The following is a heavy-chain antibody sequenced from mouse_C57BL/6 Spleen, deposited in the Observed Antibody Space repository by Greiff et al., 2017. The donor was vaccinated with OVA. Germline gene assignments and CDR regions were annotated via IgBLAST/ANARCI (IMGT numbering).Heavy chain of an antibody. Sequence: EVMLVESGEGLVKPGGSLKLSCAASGFTFSSYAMSWVRQTPEKRLEWVAYISSGGAYIYYADTVKGRFTISRDNARNTLYLQMSSLKSEDTAMYYCTRDYYGSDYWGQGTTLTVSS. CDR2: ISSGGAYI. CDR1: GFTFSSYA. V-gene: IGHV5-9-1*02. D-gene: IGHD1-1*01. CDR3: TRDYYGSDY. J-gene: IGHJ2*01.